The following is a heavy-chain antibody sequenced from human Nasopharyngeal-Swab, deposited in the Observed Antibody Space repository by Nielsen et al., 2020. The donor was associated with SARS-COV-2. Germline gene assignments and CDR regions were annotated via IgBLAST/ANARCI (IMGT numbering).Heavy chain of an antibody. CDR3: ARLAAALRGWGMDV. J-gene: IGHJ6*02. CDR1: GGAFSSYA. D-gene: IGHD6-13*01. CDR2: IIPILGIA. Sequence: SVKVSCKASGGAFSSYAISWVRQAPGQGLEWMGRIIPILGIANYAQKFQGRVTITADKSTSTAYMELSSLRSEDTAVYYCARLAAALRGWGMDVWGQGTTVTVSS. V-gene: IGHV1-69*04.